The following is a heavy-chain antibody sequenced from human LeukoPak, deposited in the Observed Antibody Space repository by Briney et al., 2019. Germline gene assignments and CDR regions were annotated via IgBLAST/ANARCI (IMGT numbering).Heavy chain of an antibody. CDR2: IRYDGSNK. J-gene: IGHJ4*02. V-gene: IGHV3-30*02. Sequence: GGSLRLSCAASGFTFNNYAMHWVRQAPGKGLEWVSFIRYDGSNKFYTDSVRGRFTISRDNSKNTLYLQMNSLRAEDTALYYCARNGRVRRVVKDLFEYWGQGTLVAVSS. D-gene: IGHD3-10*01. CDR1: GFTFNNYA. CDR3: ARNGRVRRVVKDLFEY.